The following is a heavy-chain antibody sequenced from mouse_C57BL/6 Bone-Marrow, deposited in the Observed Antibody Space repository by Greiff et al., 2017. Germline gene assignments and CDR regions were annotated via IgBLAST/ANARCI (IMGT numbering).Heavy chain of an antibody. Sequence: QVQLQQSGAELVMPGASVKLSCKASGYTFTSYWMHWVKQRPGQGLEWIGEIDPSDSYTNYNQKFKGKSTLTVDKSSSTAYMQLSSLTSEDSAVYYCARGFKGDYWGQGTTLTVSS. V-gene: IGHV1-69*01. CDR2: IDPSDSYT. J-gene: IGHJ2*01. CDR3: ARGFKGDY. CDR1: GYTFTSYW.